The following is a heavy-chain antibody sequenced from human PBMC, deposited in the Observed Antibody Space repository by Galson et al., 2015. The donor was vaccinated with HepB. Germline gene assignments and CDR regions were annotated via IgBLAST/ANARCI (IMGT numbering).Heavy chain of an antibody. CDR3: AKGIGSSWTDHFDY. V-gene: IGHV3-30*02. CDR2: IRYDGSNK. Sequence: SLRLSCAASGFTFSSYGMHWVRQAPGKGLEWVAFIRYDGSNKYYADSVKGRFTISRDNSKNTLYLQMNSLRAEDTAVYYCAKGIGSSWTDHFDYWGQGTLVIVSS. D-gene: IGHD6-13*01. J-gene: IGHJ4*02. CDR1: GFTFSSYG.